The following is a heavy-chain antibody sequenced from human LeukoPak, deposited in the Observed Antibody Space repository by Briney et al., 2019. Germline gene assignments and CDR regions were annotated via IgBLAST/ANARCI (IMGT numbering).Heavy chain of an antibody. Sequence: GASVKVSCKASGYTFTSYGISWVRQAPGQGLEWMGWMNPNSGNTGYAQKFQGRVTMTRNTSISTAYMELSSLRSEDTAVYYCARAYYDSSGYYFLGYWGQGTLVTVSS. V-gene: IGHV1-8*02. CDR3: ARAYYDSSGYYFLGY. D-gene: IGHD3-22*01. J-gene: IGHJ4*02. CDR1: GYTFTSYG. CDR2: MNPNSGNT.